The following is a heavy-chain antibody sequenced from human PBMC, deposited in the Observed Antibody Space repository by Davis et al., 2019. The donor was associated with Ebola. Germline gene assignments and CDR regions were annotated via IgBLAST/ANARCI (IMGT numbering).Heavy chain of an antibody. CDR3: TTQIGNYLTRADEY. J-gene: IGHJ4*02. D-gene: IGHD3-10*01. CDR1: GFTFSSYW. CDR2: INSDGSST. V-gene: IGHV3-74*01. Sequence: PGGSLRLSCAASGFTFSSYWMHWVRQAPGKGLVWVSRINSDGSSTSYADSVKGRFTISRDNAKNTLYLQMNSLKTEDTAVYYCTTQIGNYLTRADEYWGQGTLVTVSS.